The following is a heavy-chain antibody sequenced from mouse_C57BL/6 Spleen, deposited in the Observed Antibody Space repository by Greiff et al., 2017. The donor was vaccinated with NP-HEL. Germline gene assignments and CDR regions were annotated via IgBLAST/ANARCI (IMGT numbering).Heavy chain of an antibody. J-gene: IGHJ3*01. D-gene: IGHD2-4*01. Sequence: VKLQQPGTELVKPGASVKLSCKASGYTFTSYWMHWVKPRPGQGLEWIGNINPSNGGTNYNEKFKSKATLTVDKSSSTAYMQLSSLTSDDSAVYYCARSLYDYSFAYWGQGTLVTVSA. CDR1: GYTFTSYW. V-gene: IGHV1-53*01. CDR3: ARSLYDYSFAY. CDR2: INPSNGGT.